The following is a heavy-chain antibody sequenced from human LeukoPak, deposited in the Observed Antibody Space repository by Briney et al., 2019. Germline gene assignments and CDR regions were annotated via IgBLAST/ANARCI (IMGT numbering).Heavy chain of an antibody. CDR3: ARDEIVVVVAATFDY. D-gene: IGHD2-15*01. V-gene: IGHV1-2*02. J-gene: IGHJ4*02. CDR2: INPNSGGT. CDR1: GYTFTGYY. Sequence: ASVKVSCKASGYTFTGYYMHWVRQAPGQGLEWMGWINPNSGGTNYAQKFQGRVTMTRDTSISTAYMELSRLRSDDTAVYYCARDEIVVVVAATFDYWGQGTLVTVSS.